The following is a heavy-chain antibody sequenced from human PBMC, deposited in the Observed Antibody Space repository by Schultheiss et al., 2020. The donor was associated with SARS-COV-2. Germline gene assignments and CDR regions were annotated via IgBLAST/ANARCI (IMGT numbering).Heavy chain of an antibody. CDR3: AKGDIVVVPAAITDAFDI. J-gene: IGHJ3*02. D-gene: IGHD2-2*02. V-gene: IGHV4-59*08. CDR1: GGSISSYY. CDR2: IYYSGST. Sequence: GSLSLTCTVSGGSISSYYWSWIRQPPGKGLEWIGYIYYSGSTNYNPSLKSRVTISVDTSKNQFSLKLSSVTAADTAVYYCAKGDIVVVPAAITDAFDIWGQGTMVTVSS.